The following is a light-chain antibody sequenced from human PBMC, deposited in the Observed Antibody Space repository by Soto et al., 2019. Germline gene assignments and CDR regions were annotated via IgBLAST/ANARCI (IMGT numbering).Light chain of an antibody. CDR2: RAS. CDR1: PSISVW. Sequence: DIQMAQSPSTLSASVGDSVTITCRASPSISVWLAWYQLKRGKAPKLLIYRASRLESGVPSLFSGGGSGTEFTLTISSQQPDYVATYCCQQHQSYSTFGQGTKVDIK. J-gene: IGKJ1*01. CDR3: QQHQSYST. V-gene: IGKV1-5*03.